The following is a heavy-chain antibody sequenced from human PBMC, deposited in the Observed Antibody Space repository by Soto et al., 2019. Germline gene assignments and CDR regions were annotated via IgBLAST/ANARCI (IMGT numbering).Heavy chain of an antibody. D-gene: IGHD3-10*01. CDR2: VKSSVDGGTT. J-gene: IGHJ4*02. CDR1: GFIFKNGW. CDR3: TTDGGIMVRPLFDF. Sequence: GGSLRLSCGASGFIFKNGWMSWGRQAPGKGLEWVARVKSSVDGGTTDYAAPVQGRFSITRDDSRDTLYLQMNSLKTEDTAVYYCTTDGGIMVRPLFDFWGQGTLVTVSS. V-gene: IGHV3-15*01.